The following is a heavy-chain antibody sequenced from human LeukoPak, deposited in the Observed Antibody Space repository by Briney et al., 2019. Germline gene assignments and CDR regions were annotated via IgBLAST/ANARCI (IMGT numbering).Heavy chain of an antibody. CDR3: AADQFGYYYGSGNYP. Sequence: TSVKVSCKASGFTSTSSAVQWVRQARGQRLEWIGWIVVGSGNTNYAQKFQERVTITRDMSTSTAYMELSSLRSEDTAVYYCAADQFGYYYGSGNYPWGQGTLVTVSS. CDR2: IVVGSGNT. V-gene: IGHV1-58*01. CDR1: GFTSTSSA. D-gene: IGHD3-10*01. J-gene: IGHJ5*02.